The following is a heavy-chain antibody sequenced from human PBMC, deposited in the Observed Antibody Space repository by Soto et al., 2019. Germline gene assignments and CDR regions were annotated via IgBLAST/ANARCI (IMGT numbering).Heavy chain of an antibody. CDR1: GGTFSRYT. D-gene: IGHD6-13*01. J-gene: IGHJ4*02. CDR2: IIPILGIA. CDR3: ASWGDSSSWYY. Sequence: QVQLVQSGAGVKKPGSSVKVSCKASGGTFSRYTISWVRQAPGQGLECMVRIIPILGIANYAQKFQGRVTITADKSTSTAYMELSSLRSEDTAVYYCASWGDSSSWYYWGQGTLVTVSS. V-gene: IGHV1-69*02.